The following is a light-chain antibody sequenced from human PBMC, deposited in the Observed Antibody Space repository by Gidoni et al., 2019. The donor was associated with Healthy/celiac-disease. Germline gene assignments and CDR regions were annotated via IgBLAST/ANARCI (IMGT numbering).Light chain of an antibody. V-gene: IGKV3-11*01. CDR2: DAS. J-gene: IGKJ2*01. Sequence: EIVLTQSPATLSLSPGERATRTCRASQSVSSYLAWYQQKPGQAPRLIIYDASNRATGIPARFSGSGSGTDFTLTISSLEPEDFAVYYCQQRSNWPWTFGQGTKLEIK. CDR1: QSVSSY. CDR3: QQRSNWPWT.